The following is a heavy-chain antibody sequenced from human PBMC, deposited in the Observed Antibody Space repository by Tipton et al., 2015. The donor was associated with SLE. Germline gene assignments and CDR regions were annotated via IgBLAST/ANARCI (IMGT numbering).Heavy chain of an antibody. V-gene: IGHV4-4*07. CDR3: ARERPGSYHFWSGYSHNAFDL. CDR2: IYSSGRT. CDR1: GGAISTFY. Sequence: LRLSCTVSGGAISTFYWSWIRQSAGKGLEWIGRIYSSGRTNYNPSLKSRVTMSVDTSRKQFSLKLTSVTAADTAVYFCARERPGSYHFWSGYSHNAFDLWGQGTMVTVFS. J-gene: IGHJ3*01. D-gene: IGHD3-3*01.